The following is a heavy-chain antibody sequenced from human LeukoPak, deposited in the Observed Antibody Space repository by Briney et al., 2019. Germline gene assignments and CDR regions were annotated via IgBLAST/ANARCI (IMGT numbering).Heavy chain of an antibody. V-gene: IGHV1-2*02. Sequence: ASVKVSCKASGYTFTGYYMHWVRQAPGQGLERMGYINPNSGGTNFAQKFQGRVTMTRDTSISTVYMELTRLRSDDTAVYYCARGASSSGFDPWGQGTLVTVSS. D-gene: IGHD6-13*01. J-gene: IGHJ5*01. CDR2: INPNSGGT. CDR3: ARGASSSGFDP. CDR1: GYTFTGYY.